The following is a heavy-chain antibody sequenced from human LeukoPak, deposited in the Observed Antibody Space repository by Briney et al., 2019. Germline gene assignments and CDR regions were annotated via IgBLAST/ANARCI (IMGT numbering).Heavy chain of an antibody. J-gene: IGHJ3*02. Sequence: SETLSLTCTVSGGSISSSSYYWGWIRPPPGKGLEWIGSIYYSGSTYYNPSLKSRVTISVDTSKNQFSLKLSSVTAADTAVYYCARCPRDYSAFDIWGQGTMVTVSS. D-gene: IGHD4-17*01. V-gene: IGHV4-39*01. CDR3: ARCPRDYSAFDI. CDR1: GGSISSSSYY. CDR2: IYYSGST.